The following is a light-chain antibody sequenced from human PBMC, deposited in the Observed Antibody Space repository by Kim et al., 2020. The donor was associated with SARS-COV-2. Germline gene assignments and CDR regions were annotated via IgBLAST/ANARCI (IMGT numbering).Light chain of an antibody. Sequence: PLSPGERATRSCRASQSVSNYLAWYQQKPGQAPRLLIYDASNRATGVPARFSGSRSGTDFTLTISSLEPEDFAIYFCQQHGDWLTFGGGTKVDIK. J-gene: IGKJ4*01. CDR2: DAS. CDR3: QQHGDWLT. CDR1: QSVSNY. V-gene: IGKV3-11*01.